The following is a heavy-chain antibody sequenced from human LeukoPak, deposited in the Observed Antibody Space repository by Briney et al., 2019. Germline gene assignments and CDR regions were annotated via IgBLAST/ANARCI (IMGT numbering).Heavy chain of an antibody. CDR2: IYYSGSP. CDR1: GGSISSYY. V-gene: IGHV4-59*01. J-gene: IGHJ4*02. D-gene: IGHD3-3*01. Sequence: PSETLSLTCTVSGGSISSYYWSWIRQPPGKGLEWIGYIYYSGSPNYNPSLKSRVTISVDTSKNQFSLKLSSVTAADTAVYYCARASDFWSGYYLDYWGQGTLVTVSS. CDR3: ARASDFWSGYYLDY.